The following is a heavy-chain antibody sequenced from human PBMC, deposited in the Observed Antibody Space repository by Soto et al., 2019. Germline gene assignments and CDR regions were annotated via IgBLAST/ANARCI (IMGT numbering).Heavy chain of an antibody. CDR2: IYYSGST. CDR3: ARQQWLEIFDY. D-gene: IGHD6-19*01. V-gene: IGHV4-39*01. J-gene: IGHJ4*02. CDR1: GGSISSSSYY. Sequence: SEILSLTCTVSGGSISSSSYYWGWIRQPPGKGLEWIGSIYYSGSTYYNPSLKSRVTISVDTSKNQFSLKLSSVTAADTDVYYCARQQWLEIFDYWGQGTLVTVSS.